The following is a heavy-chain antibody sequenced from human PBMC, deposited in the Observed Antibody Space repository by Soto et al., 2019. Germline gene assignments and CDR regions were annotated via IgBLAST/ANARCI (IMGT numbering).Heavy chain of an antibody. J-gene: IGHJ4*02. Sequence: QVQLVQSGAEVKKPGASVKVSCKASGYTFTSYAIHWLRQAPGQRLEWMGWINAGNGNTKYSQKFQGRVTITRDTSASTAYMELSSLRYEDTAVYYCVRGTPVFFDYWGQETLVTVSS. CDR2: INAGNGNT. CDR3: VRGTPVFFDY. V-gene: IGHV1-3*01. CDR1: GYTFTSYA.